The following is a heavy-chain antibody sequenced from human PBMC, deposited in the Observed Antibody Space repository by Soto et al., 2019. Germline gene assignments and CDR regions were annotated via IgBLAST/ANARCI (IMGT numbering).Heavy chain of an antibody. CDR2: ISATGGGT. J-gene: IGHJ4*02. D-gene: IGHD3-16*01. Sequence: RWSLRLSCAASVFTISSYAMSWFRQAPGKGLEWVSLISATGGGTYYADSVKGRFTISRDNSHNTLYLQVHSLTAEDTAVYYCAKDRRAGGNSAFYFDFWGQGAQVTVSS. V-gene: IGHV3-23*01. CDR1: VFTISSYA. CDR3: AKDRRAGGNSAFYFDF.